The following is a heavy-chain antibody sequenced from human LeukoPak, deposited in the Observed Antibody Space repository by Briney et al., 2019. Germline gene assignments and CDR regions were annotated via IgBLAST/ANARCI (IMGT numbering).Heavy chain of an antibody. CDR1: GFTFSDYW. CDR3: AGGAGWSFDY. Sequence: GGSLRLSCAASGFTFSDYWMNWVRQAPGKGLEWVAILKQDGSEILYVDSVKGRFTISRDNAKNSLYLQMNSLRAEDTAVYYCAGGAGWSFDYWGQGTLVTVSS. J-gene: IGHJ4*02. D-gene: IGHD2-15*01. V-gene: IGHV3-7*01. CDR2: LKQDGSEI.